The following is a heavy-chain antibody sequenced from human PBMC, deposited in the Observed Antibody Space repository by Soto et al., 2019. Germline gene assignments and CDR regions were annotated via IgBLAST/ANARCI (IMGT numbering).Heavy chain of an antibody. Sequence: ASVKVSCKASGGTFSSYAISWVRQAPGQGLGWMGGIIPIFGTANYAQKFQGRVTITADESTSTAYMELSSLRSEDTAVYYCARVAGPSYYYYYYGMDVWGQGTTVTVSS. CDR2: IIPIFGTA. V-gene: IGHV1-69*13. CDR3: ARVAGPSYYYYYYGMDV. J-gene: IGHJ6*02. CDR1: GGTFSSYA.